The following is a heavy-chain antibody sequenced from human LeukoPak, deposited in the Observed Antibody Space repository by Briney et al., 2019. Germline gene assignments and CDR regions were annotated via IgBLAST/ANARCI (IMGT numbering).Heavy chain of an antibody. V-gene: IGHV4-38-2*02. Sequence: SETLSLTCTVSGYSISSGYYWGWIRQPPGKGLEWIGNIFHSGDTQYNPSLKSRVTISVDTSKNQFSLKLSSVTAADTAVYYCARAIAVARYYSPHFDYWGQGTLVTVSS. CDR2: IFHSGDT. J-gene: IGHJ4*02. D-gene: IGHD6-19*01. CDR3: ARAIAVARYYSPHFDY. CDR1: GYSISSGYY.